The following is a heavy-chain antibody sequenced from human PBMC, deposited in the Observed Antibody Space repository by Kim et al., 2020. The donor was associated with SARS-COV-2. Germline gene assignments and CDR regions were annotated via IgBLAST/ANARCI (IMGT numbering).Heavy chain of an antibody. V-gene: IGHV3-30*04. CDR1: GFTFSSYA. Sequence: GGSLRLSCAASGFTFSSYAMHWVRQAPGKGLEWVAVISYDGSNKYYVDSVKGRFTISRDNSKNTLYLQMNSLRAEDTAVYYCARVEEYYDILTGYYTKPPLKSYYSGMDAWGQGTTVTVSS. CDR3: ARVEEYYDILTGYYTKPPLKSYYSGMDA. CDR2: ISYDGSNK. D-gene: IGHD3-9*01. J-gene: IGHJ6*02.